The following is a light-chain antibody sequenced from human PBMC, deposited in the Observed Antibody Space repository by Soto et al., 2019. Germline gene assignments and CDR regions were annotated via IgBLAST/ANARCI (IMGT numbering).Light chain of an antibody. CDR1: QSVSSNY. CDR3: QQYGSSPPT. V-gene: IGKV3-20*01. J-gene: IGKJ1*01. CDR2: GAS. Sequence: EIVLTQSPGTLSLSPGERATLSCRASQSVSSNYLAWYRRKPGQAPRLLIYGASSRATGIPDRFSGSGSGTDFNLTITRLEAEDFAVYYCQQYGSSPPTFGPGTRVEIK.